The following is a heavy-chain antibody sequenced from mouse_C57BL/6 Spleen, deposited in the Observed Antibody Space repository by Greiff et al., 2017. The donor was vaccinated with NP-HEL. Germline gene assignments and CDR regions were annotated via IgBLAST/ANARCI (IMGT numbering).Heavy chain of an antibody. D-gene: IGHD1-1*01. V-gene: IGHV1-72*01. Sequence: QVQLQQPGAELVKPGASVKLSCKASGYTFTSYWMHWVKQRPGRGLEWIGRIDPNSGGTKYNEKFKSKATLTVDKPSSTAYMQLSSLTSDDSTVYYCARGEGNYYGSSSHFDYWGQGTTLTVSS. CDR3: ARGEGNYYGSSSHFDY. J-gene: IGHJ2*01. CDR2: IDPNSGGT. CDR1: GYTFTSYW.